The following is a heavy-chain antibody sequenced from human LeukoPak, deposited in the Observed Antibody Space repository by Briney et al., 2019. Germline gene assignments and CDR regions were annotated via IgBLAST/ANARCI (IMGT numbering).Heavy chain of an antibody. V-gene: IGHV3-23*01. CDR3: AKDQERWFDP. CDR2: ISGSDNST. Sequence: GGSLRLSCAASGFTFSRNAMSWVRQAPGKGLEWVSGISGSDNSTYYADSVRGRFTISRDNSKNTLYLQMNSLRAEDTAVYYCAKDQERWFDPWGQGTLVTVSS. J-gene: IGHJ5*02. CDR1: GFTFSRNA. D-gene: IGHD6-25*01.